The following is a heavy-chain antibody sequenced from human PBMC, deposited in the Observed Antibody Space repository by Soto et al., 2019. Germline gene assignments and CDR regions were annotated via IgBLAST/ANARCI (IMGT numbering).Heavy chain of an antibody. CDR2: ISGSGSTI. CDR3: AAPTRGYTYGFDY. Sequence: QVQLVESGGGLVKPGGSLRLSCAASGFTFSDSYMSWIRQAPGKGLEWVSYISGSGSTIYFADSVKGRFTISRDNAKNSLYLQMDSLRAEDTAVYYCAAPTRGYTYGFDYWGQGTLVTVSS. J-gene: IGHJ4*02. D-gene: IGHD5-18*01. V-gene: IGHV3-11*01. CDR1: GFTFSDSY.